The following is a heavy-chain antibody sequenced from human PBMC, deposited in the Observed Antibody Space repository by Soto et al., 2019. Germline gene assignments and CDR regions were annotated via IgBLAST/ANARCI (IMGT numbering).Heavy chain of an antibody. Sequence: ASVKVSFKASGYTFTSYAMHWVRQAPGQRLEWMGWINAGNGNTKYSQKFQGRVSITRGTSASTAYMELSSLRSEDTAVYYCARDPLQQWLVLIDYWGQGTLVTVSS. CDR1: GYTFTSYA. V-gene: IGHV1-3*01. CDR3: ARDPLQQWLVLIDY. D-gene: IGHD6-19*01. J-gene: IGHJ4*02. CDR2: INAGNGNT.